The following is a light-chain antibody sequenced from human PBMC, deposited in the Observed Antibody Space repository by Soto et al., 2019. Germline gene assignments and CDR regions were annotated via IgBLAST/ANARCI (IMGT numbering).Light chain of an antibody. CDR3: QSYDSSLSGYV. J-gene: IGLJ1*01. V-gene: IGLV1-40*01. Sequence: QLVLTQPPSVSGAPGQRVTISCTGSSSNIGARYDVHWYQQLPGTAPKLLIYGNNNRPSGVPDRFSGSKSGTSASLAITGLQAEDEADYYCQSYDSSLSGYVFGTGTKLTVL. CDR2: GNN. CDR1: SSNIGARYD.